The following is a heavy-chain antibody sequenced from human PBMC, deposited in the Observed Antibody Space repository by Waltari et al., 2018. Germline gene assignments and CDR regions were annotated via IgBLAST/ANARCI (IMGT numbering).Heavy chain of an antibody. CDR1: DFPFRDPW. Sequence: EVQLLESGGGLVKPGGSLRIPCSASDFPFRDPWMHWVRQAPGKGLVWISLIKTDGSSKIYADSVKGRFTISRDNANNTLYLQMNSLREEDTAIYYCASNGSGSYYNLWGQRTLVTVSS. CDR2: IKTDGSSK. V-gene: IGHV3-74*01. D-gene: IGHD3-10*01. CDR3: ASNGSGSYYNL. J-gene: IGHJ4*02.